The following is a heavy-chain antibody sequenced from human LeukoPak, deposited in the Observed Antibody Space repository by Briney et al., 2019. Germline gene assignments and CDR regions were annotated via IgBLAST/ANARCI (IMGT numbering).Heavy chain of an antibody. V-gene: IGHV3-23*01. CDR1: GFTFSSYA. Sequence: GGSLRLSCAASGFTFSSYAMSWVRQAPGKGLEWVSAISGSGGSTYYADSVKGRFTISRDNSKNTLYPQMNSLRAEDTAVYYCAILGTSQLFDYWGQGTLVTVSS. CDR3: AILGTSQLFDY. J-gene: IGHJ4*02. D-gene: IGHD7-27*01. CDR2: ISGSGGST.